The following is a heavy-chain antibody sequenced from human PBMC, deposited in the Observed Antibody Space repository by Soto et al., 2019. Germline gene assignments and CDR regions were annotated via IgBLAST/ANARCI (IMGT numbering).Heavy chain of an antibody. D-gene: IGHD2-21*02. CDR1: GGSISSGGYS. CDR2: IYHSGST. J-gene: IGHJ4*02. V-gene: IGHV4-30-2*01. Sequence: QLQLQESGSGLVKPSQTLSLTCAVSGGSISSGGYSWSWIRQPPGKGLEWIGYIYHSGSTYYNPSLKSRVTISVDRSKNQFSLKLSSVTAADTAVYYCARRPYCGGDCYPPFDYWGQGTLVTVSS. CDR3: ARRPYCGGDCYPPFDY.